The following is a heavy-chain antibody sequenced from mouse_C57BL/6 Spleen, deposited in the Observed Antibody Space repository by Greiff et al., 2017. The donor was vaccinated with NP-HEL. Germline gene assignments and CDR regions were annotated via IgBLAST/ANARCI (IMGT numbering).Heavy chain of an antibody. J-gene: IGHJ4*01. V-gene: IGHV14-1*01. CDR3: TAPIYYDYSYAMDY. D-gene: IGHD2-4*01. CDR2: IDPEDGDT. CDR1: GFNIKDYY. Sequence: VQLQQSGAELVRPGASVKLSCTASGFNIKDYYMHWVKQRPEQGLEWIGRIDPEDGDTEYAPKFQGKATMTADTSSNTAYLQLSSLTSEDTAFYYCTAPIYYDYSYAMDYWGQGTSVTVSS.